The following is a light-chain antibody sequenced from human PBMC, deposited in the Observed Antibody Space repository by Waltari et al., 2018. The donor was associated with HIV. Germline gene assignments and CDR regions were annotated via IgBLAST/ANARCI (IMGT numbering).Light chain of an antibody. J-gene: IGLJ3*02. Sequence: QSALTQPPSASGSPGQSVTNSCTRTHRDVGGNNHVSWYQQHPDKAPKHIIYEVIKRPSGVPDRFSGSKSGNTASLTVSGLQAEDEADYYCSSYAGSNWVFGGGTKLTVL. CDR3: SSYAGSNWV. CDR1: HRDVGGNNH. V-gene: IGLV2-8*01. CDR2: EVI.